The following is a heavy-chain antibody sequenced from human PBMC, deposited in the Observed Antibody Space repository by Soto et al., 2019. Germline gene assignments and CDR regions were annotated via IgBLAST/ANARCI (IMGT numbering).Heavy chain of an antibody. J-gene: IGHJ6*02. V-gene: IGHV1-46*01. CDR2: INPSGGST. D-gene: IGHD2-8*01. CDR1: GYTFTSYY. CDR3: ARGHIVLMVYALNHGMDV. Sequence: ASVKVSCKASGYTFTSYYMHWVRQAPGQGLEWMGIINPSGGSTSYAQKFQGRVTMTRDTPTSTVYMELSSLRSEDTAVYYCARGHIVLMVYALNHGMDVWGQGTTVTVSS.